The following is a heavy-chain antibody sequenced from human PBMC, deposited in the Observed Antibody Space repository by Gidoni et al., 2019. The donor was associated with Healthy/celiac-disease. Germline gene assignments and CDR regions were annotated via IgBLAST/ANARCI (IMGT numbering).Heavy chain of an antibody. D-gene: IGHD2-8*01. Sequence: QVQLQQWGAGLLKPSETLSLTCAVSGGSFSGYYWSWIRQPPGKGLEWIGEINHSGSTNYKPSLKSRVTISVDTSKNQFSLKLSSVTAADTAVYYCARIYCTNGVCYPWFDPWGQGTLVTVSS. V-gene: IGHV4-34*01. J-gene: IGHJ5*02. CDR3: ARIYCTNGVCYPWFDP. CDR1: GGSFSGYY. CDR2: INHSGST.